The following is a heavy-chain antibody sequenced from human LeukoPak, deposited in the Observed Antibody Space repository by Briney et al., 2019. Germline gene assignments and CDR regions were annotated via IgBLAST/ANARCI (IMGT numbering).Heavy chain of an antibody. D-gene: IGHD2-2*01. CDR2: IWYDGSNK. V-gene: IGHV3-33*01. CDR1: GFTFSSYG. J-gene: IGHJ4*02. CDR3: ARDGVYCSSTSCYLFDY. Sequence: PGGSLRLSCAASGFTFSSYGMHWVRQAPGKGLEWVAVIWYDGSNKYYADSVKGRFTISRDNSKNTLYLQMNSLRAEDTAVYYCARDGVYCSSTSCYLFDYWGQGTLVTVSS.